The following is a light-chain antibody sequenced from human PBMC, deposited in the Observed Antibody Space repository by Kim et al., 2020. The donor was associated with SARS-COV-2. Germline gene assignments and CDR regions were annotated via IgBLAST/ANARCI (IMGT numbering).Light chain of an antibody. CDR2: AAS. Sequence: LSPGERAPLSCRASQSVTSNYLAWFQQKPGQAPRLLIYAASSRATGIPDRFSGGGSGTDFTLTISRLEPEDFVVYYCQQYGSPPDTFGQGTKLEI. CDR1: QSVTSNY. CDR3: QQYGSPPDT. J-gene: IGKJ2*01. V-gene: IGKV3-20*01.